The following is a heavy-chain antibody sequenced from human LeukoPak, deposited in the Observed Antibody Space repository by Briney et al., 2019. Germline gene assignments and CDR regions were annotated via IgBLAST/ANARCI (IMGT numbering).Heavy chain of an antibody. CDR3: ARDGHRRYHYDSSGREDAFDV. Sequence: ASVKVSCKASGYTFTNYGLSWVRQAPGQGLEWMGWISSFNGYTNYPQKLQGRVTMTTDTSTSTAYMELRSLRSDDTAVYYCARDGHRRYHYDSSGREDAFDVWGQGTMVTVSP. D-gene: IGHD3-22*01. CDR1: GYTFTNYG. J-gene: IGHJ3*01. V-gene: IGHV1-18*01. CDR2: ISSFNGYT.